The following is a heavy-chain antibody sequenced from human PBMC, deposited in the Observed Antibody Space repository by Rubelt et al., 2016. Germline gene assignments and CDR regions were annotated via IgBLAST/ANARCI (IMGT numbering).Heavy chain of an antibody. J-gene: IGHJ4*02. CDR2: ISTGSDYM. V-gene: IGHV3-21*02. Sequence: EVQLVESGGGLVKPGGSLRLSCAASGFTFSDYSMNWVRQAPGKGLEWVSSISTGSDYMHYADSVRGRFTISRDNARNSLYLQRKSLRAEDTAVDYCAREVFYGSGNALAYWGQGALVTVSS. D-gene: IGHD3-10*01. CDR3: AREVFYGSGNALAY. CDR1: GFTFSDYS.